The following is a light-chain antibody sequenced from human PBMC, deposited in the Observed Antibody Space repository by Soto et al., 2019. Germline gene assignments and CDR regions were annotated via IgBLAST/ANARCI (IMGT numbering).Light chain of an antibody. J-gene: IGKJ4*01. CDR2: AAS. CDR1: LDISNY. V-gene: IGKV1-27*01. CDR3: QKYNSAPHT. Sequence: DIQMTQSPSSLSASVGDRVTITCRTSLDISNYLAWYQQKPGKVPKLLIYAASTLQSGVPSRFSGGGSGTDFSLTISSLQPEDVATYYCQKYNSAPHTFGGGTKVEIQ.